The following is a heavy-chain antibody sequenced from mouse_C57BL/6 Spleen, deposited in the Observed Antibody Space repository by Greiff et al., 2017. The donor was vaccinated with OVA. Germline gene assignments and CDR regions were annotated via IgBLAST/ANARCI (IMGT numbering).Heavy chain of an antibody. CDR1: GFTFSDYY. CDR3: ARWLDYYYAMDY. CDR2: INYDGSST. Sequence: EVMLVESEGGLVQPGSSMKLSCTASGFTFSDYYMAWVRQVPEKGLEWVANINYDGSSTYYLDSLKSRFIISRDNAKNILYLQMSSLKSEDTATYYCARWLDYYYAMDYWGQGTSVTASS. J-gene: IGHJ4*01. V-gene: IGHV5-16*01. D-gene: IGHD2-2*01.